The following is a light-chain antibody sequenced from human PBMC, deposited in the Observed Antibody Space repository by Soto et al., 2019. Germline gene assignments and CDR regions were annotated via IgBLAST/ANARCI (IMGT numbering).Light chain of an antibody. CDR3: QQYGSSPRT. J-gene: IGKJ1*01. CDR2: GAS. CDR1: QSVSSNY. V-gene: IGKV3-20*01. Sequence: EIVLTQSPGTLSFSPWERSTLSCRASQSVSSNYLAWYQQKPGQAPRLLIYGASSRATGIPDRFSGSGSGTDFTLSISRLESEDFAVYYCQQYGSSPRTFGQGTKVDIK.